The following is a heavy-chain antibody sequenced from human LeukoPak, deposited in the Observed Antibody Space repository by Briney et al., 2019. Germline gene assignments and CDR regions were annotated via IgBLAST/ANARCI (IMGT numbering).Heavy chain of an antibody. Sequence: TSETLSLTCTVSGYSISSGYYWGWIRQPPGKGLEWIGSIYHSGSTYYNPSLKSRVTISVDTSKNQFSLKLSSVTAADTAVYYCARAGGVTMVRGGGRAFDIWGQGTMVTVSS. D-gene: IGHD3-10*01. CDR3: ARAGGVTMVRGGGRAFDI. CDR1: GYSISSGYY. J-gene: IGHJ3*02. CDR2: IYHSGST. V-gene: IGHV4-38-2*02.